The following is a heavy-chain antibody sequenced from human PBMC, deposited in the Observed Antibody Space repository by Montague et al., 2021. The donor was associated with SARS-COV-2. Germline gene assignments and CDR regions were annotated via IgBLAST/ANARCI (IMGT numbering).Heavy chain of an antibody. CDR3: ARAAPWSFRDILTGYYYYYGMDV. J-gene: IGHJ6*02. CDR2: LYYSRST. V-gene: IGHV4-31*03. Sequence: TLSLTCTVSGGSISSGGCYWSWIRQHPGKGLEWIGYLYYSRSTNYNPSLRGRITIYVDTSKNQFSLKLSSVAAADTAVYYGARAAPWSFRDILTGYYYYYGMDVWGQGTTVTVPS. D-gene: IGHD3-9*01. CDR1: GGSISSGGCY.